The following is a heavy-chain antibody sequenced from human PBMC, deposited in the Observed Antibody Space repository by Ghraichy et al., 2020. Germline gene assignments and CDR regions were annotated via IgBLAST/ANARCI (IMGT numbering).Heavy chain of an antibody. CDR3: ARPFDI. Sequence: SETLSLTCTLSGGSLSRYYWSWLRQTPGQGLEWIGYTYYTGNTNYNPSFRSRVTISLDTSNNQFSLRLSSMTAADTAVYYCARPFDIWGQGTTVIVSS. J-gene: IGHJ3*02. CDR1: GGSLSRYY. V-gene: IGHV4-59*08. CDR2: TYYTGNT.